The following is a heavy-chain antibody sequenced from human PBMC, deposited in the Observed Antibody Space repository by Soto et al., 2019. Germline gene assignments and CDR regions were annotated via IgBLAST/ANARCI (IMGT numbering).Heavy chain of an antibody. V-gene: IGHV3-30-3*01. CDR3: ARDAGYSSSWGTYYYYYYGMDV. CDR1: GFTFSSYA. Sequence: QVQLVESGGGVVQPGRSLRLSCAASGFTFSSYAMHWVRQAPGKGLEWVAVISYDGSNKYYADSVKGRFTISRDNSKNTLYLQMNSLRAEDTAVYYCARDAGYSSSWGTYYYYYYGMDVWGQGTTVTVSS. J-gene: IGHJ6*02. CDR2: ISYDGSNK. D-gene: IGHD6-13*01.